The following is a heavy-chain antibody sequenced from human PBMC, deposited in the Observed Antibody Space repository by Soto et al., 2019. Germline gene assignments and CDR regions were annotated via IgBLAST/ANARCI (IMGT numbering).Heavy chain of an antibody. J-gene: IGHJ4*02. CDR2: IYHSGST. Sequence: SETLSLTCAVSGGSISSGCYSWSWIRQPPGKGLEWIGYIYHSGSTYYNPSLKSRVTISVDRSKNQFSLKLSSVTAADTAVYYCAREIHQLPRTYYYGSGSSGYFDYWGQGTLVTVSS. CDR3: AREIHQLPRTYYYGSGSSGYFDY. V-gene: IGHV4-30-2*01. CDR1: GGSISSGCYS. D-gene: IGHD3-10*01.